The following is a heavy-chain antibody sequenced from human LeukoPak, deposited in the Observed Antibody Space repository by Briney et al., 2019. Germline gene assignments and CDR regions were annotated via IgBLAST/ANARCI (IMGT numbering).Heavy chain of an antibody. D-gene: IGHD2-15*01. V-gene: IGHV1-69*01. J-gene: IGHJ4*02. CDR2: IIPIFGTA. Sequence: GSSVKVSCKASGGTFSSYAISWVRQAPGQGLEWMGGIIPIFGTANYAQKFQGRVTITADESTSTAYMELSSLRSEDTAVYYCAREGYCSGGSCHGIYYFDYWGQGTLVTVSS. CDR3: AREGYCSGGSCHGIYYFDY. CDR1: GGTFSSYA.